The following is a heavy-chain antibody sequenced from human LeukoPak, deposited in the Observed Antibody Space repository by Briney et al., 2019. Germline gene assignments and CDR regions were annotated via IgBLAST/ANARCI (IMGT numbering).Heavy chain of an antibody. J-gene: IGHJ4*02. CDR3: ARYSSSSGGASHYFDY. CDR1: GFSLRSYW. CDR2: ISGDGSMT. D-gene: IGHD6-6*01. V-gene: IGHV3-74*01. Sequence: PGGSLRLSCAVSGFSLRSYWMHWVRQAPGKGLVWVSRISGDGSMTNYADSVKGRFTISRDNAKNTVYPQMNSLRAEDTAVYYCARYSSSSGGASHYFDYWGQGTLVTVSS.